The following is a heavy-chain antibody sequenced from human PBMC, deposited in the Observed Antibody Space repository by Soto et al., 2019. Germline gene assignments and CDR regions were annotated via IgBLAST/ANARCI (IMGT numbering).Heavy chain of an antibody. CDR3: ASSNYDILTGYYIGWFDP. D-gene: IGHD3-9*01. CDR2: IIPIFGTA. V-gene: IGHV1-69*13. Sequence: GASVKVSCKASGCTFSSYAISWVRQAPGQGLEWMGGIIPIFGTANYAQKFQGRVTITADESTSTAYMELSSLRSEDTAVYYCASSNYDILTGYYIGWFDPWGQGTLVTVSS. J-gene: IGHJ5*02. CDR1: GCTFSSYA.